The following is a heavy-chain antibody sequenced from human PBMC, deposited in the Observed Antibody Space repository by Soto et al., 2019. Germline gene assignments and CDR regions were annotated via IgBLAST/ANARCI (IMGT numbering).Heavy chain of an antibody. CDR3: ARGAGGFDY. J-gene: IGHJ4*02. CDR2: ITSDGTIT. V-gene: IGHV3-74*01. Sequence: EVQLVESGGGLVQPGGSLRLSCAASGFTFSTYWMHWVRQAPGKGLVWVSHITSDGTITTYADSVKGRFTNSRDNAKNTLALQMNSQRAEDTAVYYCARGAGGFDYWGQGALVTVSS. CDR1: GFTFSTYW. D-gene: IGHD6-13*01.